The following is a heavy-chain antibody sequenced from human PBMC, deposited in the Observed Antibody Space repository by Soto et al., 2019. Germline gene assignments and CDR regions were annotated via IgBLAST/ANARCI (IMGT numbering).Heavy chain of an antibody. Sequence: QIHLVQSGPEVKKPGASVKVSCKASGYKFTSYGITWGRQAPGQGLEWMGWISGYNGDTKFGQKVQGRVTLTTDTSTSTAYMELRSLRSDDTAVYYCARDQWMVPRGGYDWGQGTLVTVSS. CDR1: GYKFTSYG. V-gene: IGHV1-18*01. D-gene: IGHD6-19*01. CDR2: ISGYNGDT. CDR3: ARDQWMVPRGGYD. J-gene: IGHJ4*02.